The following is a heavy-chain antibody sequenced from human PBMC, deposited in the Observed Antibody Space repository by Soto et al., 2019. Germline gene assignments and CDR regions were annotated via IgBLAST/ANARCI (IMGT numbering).Heavy chain of an antibody. CDR2: IYYSGST. CDR3: ARVSPSVCSGGSCYTRNWFDP. D-gene: IGHD2-15*01. J-gene: IGHJ5*02. Sequence: QVQLQESGPGLVKPSQTLSLTCTVSGGSISSGGYYWSWIRQHPGKGLEWIGYIYYSGSTYYNPYLKSRVTISVDTSKNQFSLKLSSVTAADTAVYYCARVSPSVCSGGSCYTRNWFDPWGQGTLVTVSS. CDR1: GGSISSGGYY. V-gene: IGHV4-31*03.